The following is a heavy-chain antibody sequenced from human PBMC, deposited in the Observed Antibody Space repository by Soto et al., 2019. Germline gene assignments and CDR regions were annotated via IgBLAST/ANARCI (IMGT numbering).Heavy chain of an antibody. Sequence: GGSLRLSCSASGFTFSSYAMHWVRQAPGKGLEYVSAISSNGGSTYYADSVKGRFTISRDNSKNTLYLQMNSLRAEDTAVYYCAKGYDFWSGPTPNWFDPWGQGTLVTVSS. CDR2: ISSNGGST. V-gene: IGHV3-64*04. CDR1: GFTFSSYA. CDR3: AKGYDFWSGPTPNWFDP. D-gene: IGHD3-3*01. J-gene: IGHJ5*02.